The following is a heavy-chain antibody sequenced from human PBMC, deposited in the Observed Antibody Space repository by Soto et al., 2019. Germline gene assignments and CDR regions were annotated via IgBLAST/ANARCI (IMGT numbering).Heavy chain of an antibody. J-gene: IGHJ4*02. CDR1: GFTFDDYA. D-gene: IGHD1-1*01. CDR2: ISWNSGSI. CDR3: AKDAENWNYFDY. V-gene: IGHV3-9*01. Sequence: DVQLVESGGGLVQPGRSLRLSCAASGFTFDDYAMHWVRQAPGKGLEWVSGISWNSGSIGYADSVKGRFTISRDNAKNSLYLQMNSLRAEDTALYYCAKDAENWNYFDYWGQGTLVTVSS.